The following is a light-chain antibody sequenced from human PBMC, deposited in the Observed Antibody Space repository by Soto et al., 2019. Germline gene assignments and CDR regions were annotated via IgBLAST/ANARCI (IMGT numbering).Light chain of an antibody. CDR3: SSYTCSSTLYV. Sequence: QSALTQPASVYGSPGQSITISCTGTSSDVGGYNYVSWYQQHPGKAHKLMIYEVSNRPSGVSNRFSASKSGNTASLPISGLQAEDEADYYCSSYTCSSTLYVFGTGTKLTVI. CDR2: EVS. CDR1: SSDVGGYNY. V-gene: IGLV2-14*01. J-gene: IGLJ1*01.